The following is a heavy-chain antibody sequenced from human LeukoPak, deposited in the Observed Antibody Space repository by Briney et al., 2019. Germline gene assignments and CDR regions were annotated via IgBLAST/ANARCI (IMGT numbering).Heavy chain of an antibody. Sequence: GESLKISCKGSGYSFTSYWIGWVRQMPGKGLEWMGIIYPGDSDTRYSPSFQGQVTISADKSISTAYLQWSSLKASDTAMYYCARLTPYSSGWNSGWFDPWGRGTLVTVSS. V-gene: IGHV5-51*01. CDR3: ARLTPYSSGWNSGWFDP. CDR1: GYSFTSYW. CDR2: IYPGDSDT. D-gene: IGHD6-19*01. J-gene: IGHJ5*02.